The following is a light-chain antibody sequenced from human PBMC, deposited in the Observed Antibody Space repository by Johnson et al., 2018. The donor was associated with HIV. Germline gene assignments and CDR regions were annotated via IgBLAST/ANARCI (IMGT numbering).Light chain of an antibody. J-gene: IGLJ1*01. CDR2: ENN. CDR1: SSNIGNNF. Sequence: QSVLTQPPSVSAAPGQKVTISCSGSSSNIGNNFVSWYQQLPGTAPKVLICENNNRPSGIPDRFYGSKSGTSATLGITVLQTGDEADYYCGTWDSSLSAGVFGTGTNVTVL. CDR3: GTWDSSLSAGV. V-gene: IGLV1-51*02.